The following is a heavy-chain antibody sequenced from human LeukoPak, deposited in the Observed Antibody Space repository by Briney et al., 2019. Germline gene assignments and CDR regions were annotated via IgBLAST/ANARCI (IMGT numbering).Heavy chain of an antibody. CDR3: ARDFDCSGGSCYLGYFDY. CDR1: GYTFTGYY. J-gene: IGHJ4*02. D-gene: IGHD2-15*01. V-gene: IGHV1-2*02. CDR2: INPNSGGT. Sequence: SVKVSCKASGYTFTGYYMHWVRQAPGQGLEWMGWINPNSGGTNYAQKFQGRVTMTRDTSISTAYMKLSRLRSDDTAVYYCARDFDCSGGSCYLGYFDYWGQGTLVTVSS.